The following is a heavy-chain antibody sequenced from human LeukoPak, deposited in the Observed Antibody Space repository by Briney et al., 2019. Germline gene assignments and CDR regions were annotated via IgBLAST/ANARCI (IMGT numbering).Heavy chain of an antibody. D-gene: IGHD6-19*01. V-gene: IGHV3-30*02. CDR2: IRYDGSDK. CDR1: GFIFTDYG. Sequence: GGSLRLSCAASGFIFTDYGMHWVRQAPGKGLEWLTFIRYDGSDKYYADSVKGRFTISRDNAKNSLYLQMNSLRAEDTAVYYCARDQTGITVAATGWFDPWGQGTLVTVSS. J-gene: IGHJ5*02. CDR3: ARDQTGITVAATGWFDP.